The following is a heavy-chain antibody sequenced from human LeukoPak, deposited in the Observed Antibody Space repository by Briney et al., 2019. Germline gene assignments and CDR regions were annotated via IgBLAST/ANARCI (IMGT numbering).Heavy chain of an antibody. CDR3: ARESPVYSSASAFFDY. V-gene: IGHV1-69*13. Sequence: SVKVSCKASGGTFSSYTISWVRQAPGQGLEWMGGIIPIFGTANYAQKFQGRVTITADESTSTAYMELSSLRSEDTAVYYCARESPVYSSASAFFDYWGQGTLVTVSS. D-gene: IGHD6-25*01. J-gene: IGHJ4*02. CDR1: GGTFSSYT. CDR2: IIPIFGTA.